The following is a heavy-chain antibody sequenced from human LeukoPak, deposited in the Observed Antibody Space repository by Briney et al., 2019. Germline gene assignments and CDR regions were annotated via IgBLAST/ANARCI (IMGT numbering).Heavy chain of an antibody. CDR3: AKDDGGSYYIYYYYMDV. CDR1: GFTFSSYA. J-gene: IGHJ6*03. CDR2: ISYDGSNK. V-gene: IGHV3-30*04. Sequence: PGRSLRLSCAASGFTFSSYAMHWVRQAPGKGLEWVAVISYDGSNKYYADSVKGRFTISRDNYKNTLYLQMNSLRAEDTAVYYCAKDDGGSYYIYYYYMDVWGKGTTVTISS. D-gene: IGHD1-26*01.